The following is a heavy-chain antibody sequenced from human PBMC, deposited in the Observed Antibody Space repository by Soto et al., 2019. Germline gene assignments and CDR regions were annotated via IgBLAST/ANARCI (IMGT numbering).Heavy chain of an antibody. Sequence: GGSLRLSCAASGFTFSSYSMNWVRQAPGKGLEWVSSISSSSSYIYYADSVKGRFTISRDNAKNSLYLQMNSLRAEDTAVYYCARDPYYYDSSENPPAFDIWGQGTMVTVSS. CDR3: ARDPYYYDSSENPPAFDI. D-gene: IGHD3-22*01. J-gene: IGHJ3*02. CDR1: GFTFSSYS. CDR2: ISSSSSYI. V-gene: IGHV3-21*01.